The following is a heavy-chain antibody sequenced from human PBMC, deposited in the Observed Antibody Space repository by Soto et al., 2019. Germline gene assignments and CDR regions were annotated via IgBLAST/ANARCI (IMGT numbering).Heavy chain of an antibody. V-gene: IGHV3-74*01. CDR2: ISYDESTT. J-gene: IGHJ4*02. D-gene: IGHD5-18*01. CDR3: ARGGANTAMANDY. Sequence: GGSLRLSCAASGFTFSRYWMHWVRQAPGKGLVWVSRISYDESTTDYADSVKGRFTISRDSAKNTLYLQMNSLRAEDTAVYFCARGGANTAMANDYWGQGTLVTVSS. CDR1: GFTFSRYW.